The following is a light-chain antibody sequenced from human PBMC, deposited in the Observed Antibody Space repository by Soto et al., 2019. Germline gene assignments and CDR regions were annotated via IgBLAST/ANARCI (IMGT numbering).Light chain of an antibody. V-gene: IGKV1-9*01. CDR3: QQRKSYPIT. CDR1: QDINTY. Sequence: DIQLTQSPSFLSASVGDRVTITCRASQDINTYLAWYQQKPGKAPKLLIFAASTLQNGVPSRFSGSGSGTESTVTITSLQPHLFATHYCQQRKSYPITFGQGTRLEIK. J-gene: IGKJ5*01. CDR2: AAS.